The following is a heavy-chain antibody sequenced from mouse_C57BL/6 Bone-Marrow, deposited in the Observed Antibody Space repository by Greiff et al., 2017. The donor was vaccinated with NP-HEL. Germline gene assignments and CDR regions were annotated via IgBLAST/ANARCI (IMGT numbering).Heavy chain of an antibody. CDR3: ARNYGSPSFAY. J-gene: IGHJ3*01. CDR2: INPYNGGT. Sequence: EVQLVESGPVLVKPGASVKMSCKASGYTFTDYYMNWVKQSHGKSLEWIGVINPYNGGTSYNQKFKGKATLTVDKSSSTAYMELNSLTSEDSAVYYCARNYGSPSFAYWGQGTLVTVSA. D-gene: IGHD1-1*01. CDR1: GYTFTDYY. V-gene: IGHV1-19*01.